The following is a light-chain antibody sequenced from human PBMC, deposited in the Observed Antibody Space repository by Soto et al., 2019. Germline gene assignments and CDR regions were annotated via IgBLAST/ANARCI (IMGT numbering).Light chain of an antibody. CDR1: SSDVGGYNF. V-gene: IGLV2-14*01. CDR3: GSYTSSSTEV. CDR2: DVS. Sequence: QSALTQPASVSGSPGQSITISCTGTSSDVGGYNFVSWYQQHPGKAPILMIFDVSDRPSGVSNRFSGSKSGNTASLTISGLQAEDEADYYCGSYTSSSTEVFGTGTKVTVL. J-gene: IGLJ1*01.